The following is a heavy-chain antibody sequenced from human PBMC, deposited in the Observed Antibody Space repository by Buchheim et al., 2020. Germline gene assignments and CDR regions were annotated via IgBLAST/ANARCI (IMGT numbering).Heavy chain of an antibody. J-gene: IGHJ6*02. CDR3: ARIHDYYYGMDV. Sequence: EVQLVESGGGLVQPGGSLRLSCAASGFTFSTYNMNWVRQAPGKGLEWVSYITTSSSSIYYAASVKGRFTISIDNAKTSLYLQINSLRAEDTAVYYCARIHDYYYGMDVWGQGTT. CDR1: GFTFSTYN. V-gene: IGHV3-48*01. CDR2: ITTSSSSI.